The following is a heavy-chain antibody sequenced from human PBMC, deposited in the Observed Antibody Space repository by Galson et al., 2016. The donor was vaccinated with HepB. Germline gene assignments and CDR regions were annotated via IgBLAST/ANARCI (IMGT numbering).Heavy chain of an antibody. V-gene: IGHV4-39*02. J-gene: IGHJ4*02. CDR2: IHYSGKP. CDR3: AREYEGSVDD. CDR1: GGSVSSVSHH. Sequence: SETLSLTCTVSGGSVSSVSHHWGWIRQPPGKGLEWIGSIHYSGKPYYSPSLVRRVAISIDTSMNHFSLTLTSVTAADTAVYYCAREYEGSVDDWGQGTLVTVSS. D-gene: IGHD2-8*01.